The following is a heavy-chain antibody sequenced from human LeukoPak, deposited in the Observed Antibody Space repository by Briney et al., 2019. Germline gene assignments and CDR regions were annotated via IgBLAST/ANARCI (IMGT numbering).Heavy chain of an antibody. Sequence: GGSLRLSCVASGLKFDDYAMQWVRQAPGKGLEWVSGISWNSGNMAYAESVRGRFTNSRDNAKNSLYLQMNSLRLEDTAFYYCAASWTEVYWGQGILVTVSS. CDR1: GLKFDDYA. D-gene: IGHD1-1*01. CDR2: ISWNSGNM. V-gene: IGHV3-9*01. J-gene: IGHJ4*02. CDR3: AASWTEVY.